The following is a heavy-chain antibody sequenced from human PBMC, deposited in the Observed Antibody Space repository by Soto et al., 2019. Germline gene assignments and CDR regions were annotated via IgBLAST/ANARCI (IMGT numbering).Heavy chain of an antibody. D-gene: IGHD3-3*01. CDR1: GFTLSCYA. Sequence: GGSLGLSWSASGFTLSCYAMHWGRQAAGKGLEWVAVISYDGSNKYYADSVKGRFTISRDNSKNTLYLQMNSLRAEDTAVYYCARENLGVGPYYFDYWRQGNLVTVSS. CDR3: ARENLGVGPYYFDY. CDR2: ISYDGSNK. V-gene: IGHV3-30-3*01. J-gene: IGHJ4*02.